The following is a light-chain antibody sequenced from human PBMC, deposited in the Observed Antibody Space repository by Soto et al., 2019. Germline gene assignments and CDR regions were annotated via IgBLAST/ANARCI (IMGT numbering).Light chain of an antibody. CDR1: QGIRNY. CDR2: IAS. V-gene: IGKV1-9*01. CDR3: QQVNNYPIT. Sequence: IQLTHSPSCLSASXLDXXGIXFRASQGIRNYLAWYQQKPGRAPKLLMYIASTLQTGVPSGFTGSQSGTQFTLTITSLQPEDFATYYCQQVNNYPITFGQGTRLEI. J-gene: IGKJ5*01.